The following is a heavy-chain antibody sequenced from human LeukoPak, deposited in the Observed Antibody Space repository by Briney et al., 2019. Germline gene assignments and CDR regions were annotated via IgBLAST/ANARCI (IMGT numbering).Heavy chain of an antibody. J-gene: IGHJ4*02. CDR3: ARAHSRSWHRDY. CDR2: VYYSAST. Sequence: SETLSLTYTVSGGSINGYYWSWIRQPPGKGLEWIGYVYYSASTNYSPSLKSRVTISVDTSENQLSLKLSSVTAAYTAVYYCARAHSRSWHRDYWGQGTLFTVS. D-gene: IGHD6-13*01. V-gene: IGHV4-59*01. CDR1: GGSINGYY.